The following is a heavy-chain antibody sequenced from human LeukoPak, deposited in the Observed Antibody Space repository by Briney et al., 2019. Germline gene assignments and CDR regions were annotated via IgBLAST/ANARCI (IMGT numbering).Heavy chain of an antibody. Sequence: ASVRVSCEASGYTLSDYYIYWVRQAPGQGLEWLGWLNPHSGGTNYAQKFQGRVTLTRDTSISTTYMELSKLTSDDTAIYYCARGHRMINGLDVWGQGTTVIVSS. V-gene: IGHV1-2*02. CDR1: GYTLSDYY. CDR3: ARGHRMINGLDV. D-gene: IGHD3-16*01. CDR2: LNPHSGGT. J-gene: IGHJ6*02.